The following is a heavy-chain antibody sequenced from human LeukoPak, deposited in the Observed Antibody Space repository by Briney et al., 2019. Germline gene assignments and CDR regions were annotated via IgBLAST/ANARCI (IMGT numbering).Heavy chain of an antibody. D-gene: IGHD2-2*01. J-gene: IGHJ1*01. Sequence: GGSLRLSCAASGFTFSSYGMHWVRQAPGKGLEWVAFIRYDGSNKYYADSVKGRFTISRDNSKNTLYLQMNSLRAEDTAVYYCAKAPYCSSTSCYRVYFQHWGQGTLVTVSS. CDR1: GFTFSSYG. V-gene: IGHV3-30*02. CDR2: IRYDGSNK. CDR3: AKAPYCSSTSCYRVYFQH.